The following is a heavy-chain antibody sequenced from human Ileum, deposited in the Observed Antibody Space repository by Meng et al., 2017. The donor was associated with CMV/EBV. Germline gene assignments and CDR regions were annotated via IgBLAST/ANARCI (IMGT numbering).Heavy chain of an antibody. V-gene: IGHV3-7*01. CDR1: EFTFSDYW. D-gene: IGHD3-9*01. Sequence: GESLKISCAASEFTFSDYWMSWLRQTQGKGLEWVAMIKQDGSAQYYADSVKGRFTISRGNAKNSLYLHLNSLRVEDTAVYYCARDCGYDISGPRMDVWGQGTTVTVSS. CDR3: ARDCGYDISGPRMDV. CDR2: IKQDGSAQ. J-gene: IGHJ6*02.